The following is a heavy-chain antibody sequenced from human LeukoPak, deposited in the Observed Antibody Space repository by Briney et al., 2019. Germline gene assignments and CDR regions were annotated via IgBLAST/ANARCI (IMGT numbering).Heavy chain of an antibody. V-gene: IGHV1-69*01. CDR1: GGTFSSYA. D-gene: IGHD2-2*01. J-gene: IGHJ4*02. Sequence: SVKVSRKASGGTFSSYAISWVRQAPGQGLEWMGGIIPIFGTANYAQKFQGGVTITADESTSTAYMELSSLRSEDTAVYYCARDACSSTSCPQDWGQGTLVTVSS. CDR3: ARDACSSTSCPQD. CDR2: IIPIFGTA.